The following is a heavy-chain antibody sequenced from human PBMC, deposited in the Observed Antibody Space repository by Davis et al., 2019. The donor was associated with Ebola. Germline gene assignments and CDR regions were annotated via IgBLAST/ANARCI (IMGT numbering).Heavy chain of an antibody. J-gene: IGHJ4*02. CDR2: ISYDATDK. CDR1: GFIFNNNG. D-gene: IGHD2-21*02. CDR3: AKDLSNVIVVVTAIDS. V-gene: IGHV3-30*18. Sequence: GESLKISCAASGFIFNNNGMHWVRQAPGKGLEWVAVISYDATDKFYADSVKGRFSISRDNSKNTLYLQMNSVTAEDTAVYYCAKDLSNVIVVVTAIDSWGQGTLVTVSS.